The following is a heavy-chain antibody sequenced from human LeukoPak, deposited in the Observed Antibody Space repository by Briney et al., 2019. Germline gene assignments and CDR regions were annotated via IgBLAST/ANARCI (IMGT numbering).Heavy chain of an antibody. J-gene: IGHJ6*03. CDR2: ITSSSRYI. Sequence: NPGGSLRLSCAASGFTFSNAWMSWVRQAPGKGLEWVSSITSSSRYIYYADSVKGRFTISRDNAKNTLYLQMNSLRAEDTAVYYCARPRGYYMDVWGKGTTVTVSS. CDR1: GFTFSNAW. CDR3: ARPRGYYMDV. V-gene: IGHV3-21*01.